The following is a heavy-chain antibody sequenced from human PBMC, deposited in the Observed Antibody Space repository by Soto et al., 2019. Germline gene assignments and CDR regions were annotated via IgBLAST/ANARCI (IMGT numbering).Heavy chain of an antibody. J-gene: IGHJ3*02. CDR2: ISRDGYDI. CDR1: GFSFSTYA. Sequence: AESLSLSCAASGFSFSTYAMSWGRHPPEKGMEWDSAISRDGYDIYYADSVKGRLTISRDNSKHMLFLQMNSLRTEDTAVYYCAQPREYGVLDSYDIWGQGAMVTVSS. CDR3: AQPREYGVLDSYDI. V-gene: IGHV3-23*01. D-gene: IGHD4-17*01.